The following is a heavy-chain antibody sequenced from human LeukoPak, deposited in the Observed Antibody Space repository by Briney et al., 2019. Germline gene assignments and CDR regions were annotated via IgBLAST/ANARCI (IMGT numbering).Heavy chain of an antibody. Sequence: ASVKVSCKVSGYTLTELSMHWVRQAPGKGLEWMGGFDPEDGETIYAQKFQGRVTMTEDTSTDTAYVELSSLRSEDTAVYYCATGLHCGGDCYPLRLWGQGTLVTVSS. CDR3: ATGLHCGGDCYPLRL. D-gene: IGHD2-21*02. CDR2: FDPEDGET. V-gene: IGHV1-24*01. CDR1: GYTLTELS. J-gene: IGHJ4*02.